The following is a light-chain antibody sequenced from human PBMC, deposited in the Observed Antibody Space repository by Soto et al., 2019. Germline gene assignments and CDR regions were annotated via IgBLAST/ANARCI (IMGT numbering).Light chain of an antibody. J-gene: IGLJ2*01. V-gene: IGLV2-14*01. CDR1: SSDVGGYNY. CDR3: SLYTSSSTPYVV. CDR2: EVS. Sequence: QSALTQPASVSGSPGQSITISCTGTSSDVGGYNYVSWYQQHPGKAPKLMIYEVSNRPSGVSNRFSGSKSGNTASLTISGLQAEDEADYYCSLYTSSSTPYVVFGGGTKLTVL.